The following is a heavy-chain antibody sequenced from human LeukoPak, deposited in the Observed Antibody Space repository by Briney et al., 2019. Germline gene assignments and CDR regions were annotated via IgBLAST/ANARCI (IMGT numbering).Heavy chain of an antibody. D-gene: IGHD3-10*01. CDR3: ARERGQILWFGELFEAFDY. V-gene: IGHV1-18*01. J-gene: IGHJ4*02. CDR1: GYTFTSYG. Sequence: ASVKVSCKASGYTFTSYGISWVRQAPGQGLEWMGWISAYNGNTNYAQKLQGGVTMTTDTSTSTAYMELRSLRSDDTAVYYCARERGQILWFGELFEAFDYWGQGTLVTVSS. CDR2: ISAYNGNT.